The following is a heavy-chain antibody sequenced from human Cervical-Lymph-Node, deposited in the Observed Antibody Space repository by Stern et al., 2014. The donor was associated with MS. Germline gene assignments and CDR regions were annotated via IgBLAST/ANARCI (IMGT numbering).Heavy chain of an antibody. CDR3: ATTLVDMNSDLLYYYLMDD. CDR2: IIPIFDTS. J-gene: IGHJ6*02. D-gene: IGHD2-21*01. V-gene: IGHV1-69*01. CDR1: GGTLSTYA. Sequence: VQLVQSGAEVKKPGSSVKVSCKASGGTLSTYAITWVRQAPGQGLEWMGGIIPIFDTSNYAQKFQGRVAMTADESTNTAYMELSRLSSEDTAVYYCATTLVDMNSDLLYYYLMDDWGQGTTVTVSS.